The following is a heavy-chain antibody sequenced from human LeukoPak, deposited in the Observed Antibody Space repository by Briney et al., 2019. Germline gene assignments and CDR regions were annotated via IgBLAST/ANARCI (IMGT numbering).Heavy chain of an antibody. Sequence: KPSETLSLNCTVSGGSISSSSYYWGWIRQPPGKGLEWIGTIYYSGNTYYNPSLKSRVSISVDTSKNQFSLKLSSVTAADTAVYYCARQAVAGNGFDYWGQGTLVTVSS. CDR3: ARQAVAGNGFDY. V-gene: IGHV4-39*01. CDR2: IYYSGNT. D-gene: IGHD6-19*01. J-gene: IGHJ4*02. CDR1: GGSISSSSYY.